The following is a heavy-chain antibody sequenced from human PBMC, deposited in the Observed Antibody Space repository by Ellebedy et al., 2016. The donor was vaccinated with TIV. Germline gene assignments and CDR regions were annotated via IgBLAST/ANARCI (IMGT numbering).Heavy chain of an antibody. CDR3: AKTGVVVIAKGSYNWFNP. Sequence: GESLKISXAASGFTFSSYAMHWVRQAPGKGLEWVAVISYDGSNKYYADSVKGRFTISRDNSKNTLYLQMNSLRAEDTAVYYCAKTGVVVIAKGSYNWFNPWGQGTLVTVSS. J-gene: IGHJ5*02. CDR2: ISYDGSNK. CDR1: GFTFSSYA. D-gene: IGHD2-21*01. V-gene: IGHV3-30-3*02.